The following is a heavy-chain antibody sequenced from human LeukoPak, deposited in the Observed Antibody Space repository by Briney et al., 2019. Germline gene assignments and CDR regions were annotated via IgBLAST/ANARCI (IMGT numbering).Heavy chain of an antibody. V-gene: IGHV4-34*01. D-gene: IGHD3-10*01. CDR1: GGSFSGYY. CDR2: INHSGST. J-gene: IGHJ1*01. Sequence: SETLCLTCAVYGGSFSGYYWSWIRQPPGKGLEWIGEINHSGSTNYNPSLKSRVTISVDTSKNQFSLKLSSVTAADTAVYYCARTYYYGSGSYRPPRGYFQHWGQGTLVTVSS. CDR3: ARTYYYGSGSYRPPRGYFQH.